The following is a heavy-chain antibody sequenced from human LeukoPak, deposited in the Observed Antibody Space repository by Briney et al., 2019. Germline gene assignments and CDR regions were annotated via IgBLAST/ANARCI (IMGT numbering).Heavy chain of an antibody. CDR2: IYYSGST. CDR1: GGSISSSSYY. V-gene: IGHV4-61*01. J-gene: IGHJ4*02. Sequence: PSETLSLTCTVSGGSISSSSYYWSWIRQPPGKGLEWIGYIYYSGSTNYNPSLKSRVTISVDTSKNQFSLKLSSVTAADTAVYYCARVGAGELSSNAFDYWGQGTLVTVSS. CDR3: ARVGAGELSSNAFDY. D-gene: IGHD3-16*02.